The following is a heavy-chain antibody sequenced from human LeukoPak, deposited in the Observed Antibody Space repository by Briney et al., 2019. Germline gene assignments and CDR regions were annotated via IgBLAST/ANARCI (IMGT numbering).Heavy chain of an antibody. J-gene: IGHJ2*01. CDR3: ARAAVAGVGYFDL. CDR2: ITSKSGTT. D-gene: IGHD6-19*01. V-gene: IGHV1-18*01. Sequence: ASVMVSCKAAGYTFIIYDFSWVRQAPGQGIEWMGWITSKSGTTHYAQNFSGRLIMTTDTSTSTAYMELRSLRSDDTAVYYCARAAVAGVGYFDLWGRGTLVTVSS. CDR1: GYTFIIYD.